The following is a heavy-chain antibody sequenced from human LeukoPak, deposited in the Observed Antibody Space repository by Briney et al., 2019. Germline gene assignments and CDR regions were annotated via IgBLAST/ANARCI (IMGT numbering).Heavy chain of an antibody. D-gene: IGHD5-18*01. Sequence: GSLRLSSSASGFTSSRYAMHWVRQAPGKGLEYGSAISSDGVTTYYADSVQGRFTISRDNSKNTLYLQMSSLRAEDTAVYYCVKAMATYGYRVPFDYWGQGTLVTVSS. CDR3: VKAMATYGYRVPFDY. CDR2: ISSDGVTT. J-gene: IGHJ4*02. V-gene: IGHV3-64D*09. CDR1: GFTSSRYA.